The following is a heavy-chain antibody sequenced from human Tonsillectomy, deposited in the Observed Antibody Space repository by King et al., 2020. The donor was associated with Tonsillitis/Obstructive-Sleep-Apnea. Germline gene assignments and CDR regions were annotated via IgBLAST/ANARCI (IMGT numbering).Heavy chain of an antibody. V-gene: IGHV5-10-1*03. CDR2: IDPSDSYT. Sequence: EVQLVESGAEVKKPGESLRISCKGSGYIFTNYWINWVRQMPGKGLEWMGTIDPSDSYTNYSPSFQGHVSISADKSINTAYMQWSSLKASDTAIYYCARSSYSNVYSDFYYTMDVWGQGPTVTVS. CDR3: ARSSYSNVYSDFYYTMDV. D-gene: IGHD5-18*01. CDR1: GYIFTNYW. J-gene: IGHJ6*02.